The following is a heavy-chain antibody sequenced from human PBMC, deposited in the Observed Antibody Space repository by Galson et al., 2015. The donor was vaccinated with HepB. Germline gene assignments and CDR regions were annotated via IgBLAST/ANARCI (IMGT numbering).Heavy chain of an antibody. J-gene: IGHJ6*02. D-gene: IGHD6-13*01. CDR2: INPSGGST. V-gene: IGHV1-46*01. Sequence: SVKVSCKASGSTFTSYYMHWVRQAPGQGLEWMGIINPSGGSTSYAQKFQGRVTMTRDTSTSTVYMELSSLRSEDTAVYYCARDRSRIAAAGLYYYYGMDVWGQGTTVTVSS. CDR3: ARDRSRIAAAGLYYYYGMDV. CDR1: GSTFTSYY.